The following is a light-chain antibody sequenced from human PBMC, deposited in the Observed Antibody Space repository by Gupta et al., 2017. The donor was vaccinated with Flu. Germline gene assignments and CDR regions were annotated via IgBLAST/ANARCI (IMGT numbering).Light chain of an antibody. J-gene: IGLJ2*01. V-gene: IGLV2-11*01. CDR1: SSDVGNYDY. CDR2: GVT. CDR3: SSYAGTFTFV. Sequence: SVTISSTGSSSDVGNYDYVSCYQQHPGTAPILMFYGVTERPSGVPERFSASKSGTTASPTISGLQAEDDASYYCSSYAGTFTFVFGGGTKLTVL.